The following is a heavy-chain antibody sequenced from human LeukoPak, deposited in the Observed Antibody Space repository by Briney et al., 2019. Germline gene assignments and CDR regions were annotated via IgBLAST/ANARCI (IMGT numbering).Heavy chain of an antibody. V-gene: IGHV3-30*02. D-gene: IGHD3-10*01. Sequence: GGSLRLSCAASGFTFSTSGIHWVRQAQPQGLELVVFIRNEESDRKYADSVKGRFSIPRDNSRNLGYLQKDSLRVGDTARYFCAKSESSGRWSYTWGQGTMVTVPP. CDR3: AKSESSGRWSYT. J-gene: IGHJ5*02. CDR1: GFTFSTSG. CDR2: IRNEESDR.